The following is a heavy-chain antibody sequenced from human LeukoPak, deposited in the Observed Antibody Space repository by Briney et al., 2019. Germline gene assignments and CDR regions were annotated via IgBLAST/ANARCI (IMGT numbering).Heavy chain of an antibody. CDR3: AKPSGYFHGMDV. CDR1: GFTFSNFG. V-gene: IGHV3-30*18. D-gene: IGHD1-1*01. J-gene: IGHJ6*02. Sequence: PGGSLRLSCAASGFTFSNFGMHWVRQAPGKGLEWVAFTSNDGSNKYYADSVKGRFTISRDNSQNTLFLQMNSLRVEDTAVYYCAKPSGYFHGMDVWGQGTTVIVSS. CDR2: TSNDGSNK.